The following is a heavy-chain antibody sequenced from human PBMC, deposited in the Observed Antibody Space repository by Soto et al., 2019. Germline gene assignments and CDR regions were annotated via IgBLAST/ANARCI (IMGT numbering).Heavy chain of an antibody. CDR1: GGSFSGFY. CDR2: INHIGIT. CDR3: TRGYAVIWHTPHY. D-gene: IGHD2-15*01. Sequence: QVQVQQWGAGLVKPSETLSLTCAVHGGSFSGFYWSWIRQPPGKGLEYIGEINHIGITNYNPSLKSRVTISVDTSENQLSLKLNSVTAADTAVYYCTRGYAVIWHTPHYWGQGTLVTVSS. V-gene: IGHV4-34*01. J-gene: IGHJ1*01.